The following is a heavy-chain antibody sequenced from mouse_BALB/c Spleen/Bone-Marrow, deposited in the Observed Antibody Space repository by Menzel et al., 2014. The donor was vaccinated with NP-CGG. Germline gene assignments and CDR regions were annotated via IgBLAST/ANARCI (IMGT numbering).Heavy chain of an antibody. V-gene: IGHV5-6-4*01. CDR3: TRDGKGNYDYAMDY. J-gene: IGHJ4*01. CDR2: ISSGGSYT. Sequence: DVKLVESGGGLVKPGGSLKLSCAASGFTFSSYTMSWVRQTPEKRLEWVATISSGGSYTYYPDSVKGRFTISRDNAKDTLYLQMCSLKSEDTAMYYCTRDGKGNYDYAMDYWGQGTSVTVSS. CDR1: GFTFSSYT. D-gene: IGHD2-1*01.